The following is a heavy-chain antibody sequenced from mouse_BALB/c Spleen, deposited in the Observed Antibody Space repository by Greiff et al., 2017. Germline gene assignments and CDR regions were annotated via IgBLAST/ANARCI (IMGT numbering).Heavy chain of an antibody. CDR1: GFTFSSFG. V-gene: IGHV5-17*02. Sequence: EVQRVESGGGLVQPGGSRKLSCAASGFTFSSFGMHWVRQAPEKGLEWVAYISSGSSTIYYADTVKGRFTISRDNPKNTLFLQMTSLRSEDTAMYYCARSTMITIDYWGQGTTLTVSS. CDR2: ISSGSSTI. J-gene: IGHJ2*01. D-gene: IGHD2-4*01. CDR3: ARSTMITIDY.